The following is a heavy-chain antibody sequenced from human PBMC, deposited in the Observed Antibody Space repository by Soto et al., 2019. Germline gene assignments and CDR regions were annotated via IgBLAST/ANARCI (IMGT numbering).Heavy chain of an antibody. CDR2: IYYRGST. D-gene: IGHD3-10*01. CDR1: GGSISSGGYS. Sequence: SETLSLTCAVSGGSISSGGYSWSWIRQPPGKGLEWIGYIYYRGSTNYNPSLKSRVTISVDTSKNQFSLNLSSVTAADTAVYYCARRYSGYYYGMDVWGQGTTVTVSS. CDR3: ARRYSGYYYGMDV. J-gene: IGHJ6*02. V-gene: IGHV4-61*08.